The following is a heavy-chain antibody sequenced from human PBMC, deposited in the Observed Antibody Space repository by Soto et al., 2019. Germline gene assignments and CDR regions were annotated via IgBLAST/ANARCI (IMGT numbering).Heavy chain of an antibody. CDR3: ARGRSINTNMDY. J-gene: IGHJ4*02. D-gene: IGHD2-2*01. CDR1: GFTFSTYS. Sequence: EVQLVESGGGLVKPGGSLRLSCAASGFTFSTYSMNWVRQAPGKGLEWISSISSSGGSLSHAESVKGRFTISRENAKNSLYLQMDSLRAEDTAVYYCARGRSINTNMDYWGQGTLVTVSS. V-gene: IGHV3-21*01. CDR2: ISSSGGSL.